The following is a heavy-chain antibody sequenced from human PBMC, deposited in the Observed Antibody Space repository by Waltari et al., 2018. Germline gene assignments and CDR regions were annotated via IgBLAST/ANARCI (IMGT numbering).Heavy chain of an antibody. Sequence: QVQLQQWGAGLLKPSETLSLTCAVYGGSFSGYYWSWIRQPPGKGLEWIGEINHRGSTNYNPSFKSRVTISVDTSKNQFSLKLSSVTAADTAVYYCARKGTGYSSGWYWVAAFDIWGQGTMVTVSS. CDR3: ARKGTGYSSGWYWVAAFDI. J-gene: IGHJ3*02. D-gene: IGHD6-19*01. V-gene: IGHV4-34*01. CDR2: INHRGST. CDR1: GGSFSGYY.